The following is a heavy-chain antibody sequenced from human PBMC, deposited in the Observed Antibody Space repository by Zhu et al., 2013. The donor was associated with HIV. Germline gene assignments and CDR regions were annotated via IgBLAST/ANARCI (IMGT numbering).Heavy chain of an antibody. CDR1: GGSISSGGYY. CDR3: ARVTVKQQLVGGLEY. D-gene: IGHD6-13*01. J-gene: IGHJ4*02. V-gene: IGHV4-31*03. CDR2: IYYRGKA. Sequence: QVQLRESGPGLVKPSQTLSLTCTVSGGSISSGGYYWSWLRQHPGKGLEWIGYIYYRGKAYYNPSLKSRFAISIDTSKNQFSLDLNSLTAADSAVYYCARVTVKQQLVGGLEYWGQGTLVTVSS.